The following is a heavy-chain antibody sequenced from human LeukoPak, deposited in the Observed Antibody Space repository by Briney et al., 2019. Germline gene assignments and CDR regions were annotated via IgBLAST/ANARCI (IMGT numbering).Heavy chain of an antibody. D-gene: IGHD3-16*01. Sequence: GGSLRLSCAASGFTVSSNYMSWVRQAPGKGLEWVSGINWNGGSSGYADSVKGRFTISRDNAKNSLYLQMNSLRAEDTALYYCARDGTSGEFGAFDIWGQGTMVTVSS. CDR1: GFTVSSNY. V-gene: IGHV3-20*04. CDR2: INWNGGSS. CDR3: ARDGTSGEFGAFDI. J-gene: IGHJ3*02.